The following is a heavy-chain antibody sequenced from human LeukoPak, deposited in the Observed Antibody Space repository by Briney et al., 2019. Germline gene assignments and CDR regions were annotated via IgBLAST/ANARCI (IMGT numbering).Heavy chain of an antibody. CDR1: GFTFSSYE. CDR2: ISSSGSTI. CDR3: ARVLEAAAFDN. D-gene: IGHD6-13*01. Sequence: GGSLRLPCAASGFTFSSYEMNWVRQAPGKGLEWVSYISSSGSTIYYADSVKGRFTISRDNAKNSLYLQMNSLRAEDTAVYYCARVLEAAAFDNWGQGTLVTVSS. J-gene: IGHJ4*02. V-gene: IGHV3-48*03.